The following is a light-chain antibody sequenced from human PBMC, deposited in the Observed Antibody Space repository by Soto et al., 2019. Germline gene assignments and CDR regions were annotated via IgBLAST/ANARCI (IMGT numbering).Light chain of an antibody. Sequence: EIVLTQSPGTLSLSPGERATLSCRASQSVSSSYLAWYQQKPGQAPRLLIYGASSRATGIPDRFSGSGSGTDFTLTISRLEPEDFAVDYWQQYGSSPRPMYTFGQGTKLEIK. J-gene: IGKJ2*01. V-gene: IGKV3-20*01. CDR3: QQYGSSPRPMYT. CDR2: GAS. CDR1: QSVSSSY.